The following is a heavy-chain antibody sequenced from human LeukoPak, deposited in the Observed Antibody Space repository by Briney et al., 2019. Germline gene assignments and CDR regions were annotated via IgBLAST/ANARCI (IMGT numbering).Heavy chain of an antibody. D-gene: IGHD6-19*01. CDR3: ARGSISVAELNY. V-gene: IGHV3-30-3*01. CDR2: ISYDGSNK. J-gene: IGHJ4*02. CDR1: GFTFNSYA. Sequence: PGGSLRLSWAASGFTFNSYAMHWVRQAPGKGLEWVAVISYDGSNKNYADSVKGRFTISRDNSKNTLYLQMNSLRPEDTAVYYCARGSISVAELNYWGQGTLVTVSS.